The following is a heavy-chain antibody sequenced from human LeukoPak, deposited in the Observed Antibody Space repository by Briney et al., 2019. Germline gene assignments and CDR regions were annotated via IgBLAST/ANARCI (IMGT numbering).Heavy chain of an antibody. V-gene: IGHV1-69*05. J-gene: IGHJ5*02. CDR3: AISYSSSSYWFDP. CDR1: GGTFSSYA. CDR2: IIPIFGTA. D-gene: IGHD6-6*01. Sequence: GASVKVSCKASGGTFSSYAISWVRQAPGQGLEWMGGIIPIFGTANYAQKFQGRVTITTDESTSTAYMEPSSLRSEDTAVYYCAISYSSSSYWFDPWGQGTLVTVSS.